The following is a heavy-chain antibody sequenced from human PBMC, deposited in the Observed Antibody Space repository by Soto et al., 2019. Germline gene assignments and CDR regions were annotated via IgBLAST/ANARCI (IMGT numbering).Heavy chain of an antibody. V-gene: IGHV6-1*01. D-gene: IGHD4-17*01. CDR2: TYYRSKWYN. Sequence: KQSQTLSLPCAISGDSVSSNSAAWNWLRQSPSRGLEWLGRTYYRSKWYNDYAVSVKSRITINPDTSKNQFSLQLNSVTPEDTAVYYCARDHGKGDYGDYGDYYYYYYMDVWGKGTTVTVSS. J-gene: IGHJ6*03. CDR3: ARDHGKGDYGDYGDYYYYYYMDV. CDR1: GDSVSSNSAA.